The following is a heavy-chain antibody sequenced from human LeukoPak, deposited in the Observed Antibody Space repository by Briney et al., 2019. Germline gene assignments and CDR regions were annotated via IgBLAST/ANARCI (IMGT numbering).Heavy chain of an antibody. D-gene: IGHD5-24*01. CDR2: IYSGGST. J-gene: IGHJ4*02. CDR3: ARLSLRDGYNPYYFDY. CDR1: GFTFSSYA. V-gene: IGHV3-53*01. Sequence: GGSLRLSCAASGFTFSSYAMSWVRQAPGKGLEWVSVIYSGGSTYYADSVKGRFTISRDNSKNTLYLQMNSPRAEDTAVYYCARLSLRDGYNPYYFDYWGQGTLVTVSS.